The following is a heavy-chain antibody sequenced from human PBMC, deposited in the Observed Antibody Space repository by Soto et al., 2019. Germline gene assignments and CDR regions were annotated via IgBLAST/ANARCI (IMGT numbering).Heavy chain of an antibody. V-gene: IGHV3-30-3*01. Sequence: GGSLRLSCAASGFIFSGYAMHWVRRAPGKGLDWVAVISYDGSTEYYADSVKGRFTISRDNSKNTLYLQMNSLRAEDTAVYYCAKENVLFEMDVWGQGSMVTVSS. CDR2: ISYDGSTE. CDR1: GFIFSGYA. J-gene: IGHJ6*02. D-gene: IGHD3-3*01. CDR3: AKENVLFEMDV.